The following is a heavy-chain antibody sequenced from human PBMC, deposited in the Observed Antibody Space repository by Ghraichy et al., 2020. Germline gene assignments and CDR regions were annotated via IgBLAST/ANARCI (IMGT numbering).Heavy chain of an antibody. V-gene: IGHV3-23*01. Sequence: GSLRLSCAASGFTFSSYAMSWVRQAPGKGLEWVSAISGSGGSTYYADSVKGRFTISRDNSKNTLYLQMNSLRAEDTAVYYCAKDWTLVVTIHGWGSNDAFDIWGQGTMVTVSS. D-gene: IGHD4-17*01. CDR3: AKDWTLVVTIHGWGSNDAFDI. CDR1: GFTFSSYA. CDR2: ISGSGGST. J-gene: IGHJ3*02.